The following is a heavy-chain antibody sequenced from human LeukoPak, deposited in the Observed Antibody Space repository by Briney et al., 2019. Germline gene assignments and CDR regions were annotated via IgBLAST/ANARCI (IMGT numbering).Heavy chain of an antibody. Sequence: PGGSLRLSCVASGFTFSNYWMSWVRQVPGKGLEWVANINQDGGETYYVDSVQGRFTICRDNAKNSLYLQMNSLRAEDTALYSCARAATTGTTDYWGQGTLLTV. V-gene: IGHV3-7*01. CDR3: ARAATTGTTDY. CDR1: GFTFSNYW. J-gene: IGHJ4*02. CDR2: INQDGGET. D-gene: IGHD1-1*01.